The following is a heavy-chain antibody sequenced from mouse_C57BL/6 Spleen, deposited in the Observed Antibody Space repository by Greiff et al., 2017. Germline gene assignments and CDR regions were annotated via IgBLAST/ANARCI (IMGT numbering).Heavy chain of an antibody. J-gene: IGHJ1*03. Sequence: EVQVVESGGGLVKPGGSLKLSCAASGFTFSSYTMSWVRQTPEKRLEWVATISGGGGNTYYPDSVKGRFTISRDNAKNTLYLQMSSLRSEDTALYYCARHPEIYYYGSGYFDVWGTGTTVTVSS. CDR2: ISGGGGNT. D-gene: IGHD1-1*01. CDR3: ARHPEIYYYGSGYFDV. V-gene: IGHV5-9*01. CDR1: GFTFSSYT.